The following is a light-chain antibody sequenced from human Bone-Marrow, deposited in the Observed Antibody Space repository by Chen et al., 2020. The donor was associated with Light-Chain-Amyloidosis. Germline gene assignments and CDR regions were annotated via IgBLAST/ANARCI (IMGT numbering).Light chain of an antibody. J-gene: IGLJ3*02. V-gene: IGLV2-23*01. CDR3: CSYAGRGKM. CDR1: SSDVGAYNL. CDR2: EAK. Sequence: QSALTQPASVSGSPGQSITISCTGSSSDVGAYNLVSWYQHHPGKAPKLIIYEAKKQPSGVSNRFSGSRSGYTASVTISGLQAEDGADDYCCSYAGRGKMFGGGTKLTVL.